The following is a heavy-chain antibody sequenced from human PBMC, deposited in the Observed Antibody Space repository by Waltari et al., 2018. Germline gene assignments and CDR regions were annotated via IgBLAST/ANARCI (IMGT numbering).Heavy chain of an antibody. Sequence: QVQLQESGPGLVKPSETLSLTCAVSGYSISSGYYWGWIRQPPGKGLEWIGSIYHSGSTYYNPSLKSRVTISVDTSKNQFSLKLSSVTAADTAVYYCARYSSGWYDYYYYYMDVWGKGTTVTVSS. CDR1: GYSISSGYY. V-gene: IGHV4-38-2*01. CDR2: IYHSGST. J-gene: IGHJ6*03. CDR3: ARYSSGWYDYYYYYMDV. D-gene: IGHD6-19*01.